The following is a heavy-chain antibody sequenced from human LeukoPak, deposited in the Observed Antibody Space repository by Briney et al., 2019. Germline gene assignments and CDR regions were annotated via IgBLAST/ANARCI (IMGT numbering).Heavy chain of an antibody. CDR1: GFTFSSYG. Sequence: PGGSLRLSCAASGFTFSSYGMHWVRQAPGKGLEWVANIKQDGSEKYYVDSVKGRFTISRDNAKNSLYLQMNSLRAEDTAVYYCARSLVIRGYSYEWTERHYYFDYWGQGTLVTVSS. D-gene: IGHD5-18*01. CDR2: IKQDGSEK. J-gene: IGHJ4*02. V-gene: IGHV3-7*01. CDR3: ARSLVIRGYSYEWTERHYYFDY.